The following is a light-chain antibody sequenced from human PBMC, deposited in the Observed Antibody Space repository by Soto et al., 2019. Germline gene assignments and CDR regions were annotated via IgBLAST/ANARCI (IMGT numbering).Light chain of an antibody. CDR2: SAS. J-gene: IGKJ3*01. CDR1: QSISRY. Sequence: DIQMTQSPSSLSSSGGDIITVSGRAGQSISRYLNWYQQRPGKAPKLLIYSASTLQTGVPSRFSGSGSGTDFTLTISSLQPEDFATYYCQQSYNGPFTFGPGTKVDIK. V-gene: IGKV1-39*01. CDR3: QQSYNGPFT.